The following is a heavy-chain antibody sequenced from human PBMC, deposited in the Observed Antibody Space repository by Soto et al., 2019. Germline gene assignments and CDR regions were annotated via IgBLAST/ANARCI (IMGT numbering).Heavy chain of an antibody. CDR3: ARVNYDILTGYYWFDP. D-gene: IGHD3-9*01. V-gene: IGHV4-30-4*01. Sequence: SETLSLTCTVSGGSISSGDYYWSWIRQPPGKGLEWTGYIYYSGSTYYNPSLKSRVTISVDTSKNQFSLKLSSVTAADTAVYYCARVNYDILTGYYWFDPWGQGALVTVPQ. CDR1: GGSISSGDYY. J-gene: IGHJ5*02. CDR2: IYYSGST.